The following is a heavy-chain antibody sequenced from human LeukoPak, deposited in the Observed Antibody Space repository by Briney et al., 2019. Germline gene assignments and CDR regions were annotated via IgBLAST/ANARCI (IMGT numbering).Heavy chain of an antibody. CDR3: GGGWYFFDY. CDR2: ISYDGNNK. CDR1: GFSFSTYG. D-gene: IGHD6-19*01. Sequence: GGSLKLSCAASGFSFSTYGMHWVRQAPGKGLEWVAVISYDGNNKYYADSVKGRFSISRDNSKSTLYLQMNSLRAEDTAVYYCGGGWYFFDYWGQGTLVTVSS. V-gene: IGHV3-30*03. J-gene: IGHJ4*02.